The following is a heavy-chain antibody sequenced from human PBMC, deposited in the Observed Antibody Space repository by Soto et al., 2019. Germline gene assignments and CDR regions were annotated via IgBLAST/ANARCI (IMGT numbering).Heavy chain of an antibody. D-gene: IGHD5-12*01. CDR1: GYTFSSYY. J-gene: IGHJ3*02. CDR2: INPSGGAT. V-gene: IGHV1-46*01. Sequence: ASVKVSCKASGYTFSSYYMHWVRQAPGQGLEWMGIINPSGGATTYAQKFQGRVTMTRDTSTSTVYMDLSSLRSEDTAVYYCVRDRGGYNSDAFDIWGQGTMVTVSS. CDR3: VRDRGGYNSDAFDI.